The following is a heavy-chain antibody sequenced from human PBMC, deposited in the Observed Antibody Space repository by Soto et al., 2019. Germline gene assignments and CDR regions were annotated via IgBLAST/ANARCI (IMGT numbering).Heavy chain of an antibody. Sequence: EVQLVESGGGLVKPGGSLRLSCPVSGFTFSSYSMNWVRQAPGKGLEWVSSISSSSSYIYYADSVKGRFTISRDNAKNALYLQMNSRRAEDTAVYYCARKLGPTDYYFVMDVWGQGTTVTVSS. D-gene: IGHD7-27*01. J-gene: IGHJ6*02. CDR2: ISSSSSYI. CDR1: GFTFSSYS. V-gene: IGHV3-21*06. CDR3: ARKLGPTDYYFVMDV.